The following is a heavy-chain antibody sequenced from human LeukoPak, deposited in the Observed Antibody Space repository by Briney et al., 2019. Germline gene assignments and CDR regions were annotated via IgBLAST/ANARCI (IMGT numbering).Heavy chain of an antibody. V-gene: IGHV1-69*04. Sequence: SVKVSCKASGGTFSSYAISWVRQAPGQGLEWMGRIIPIPGIANYAQKFQGRVTITADKSTSTAYMELSSLRSEDTAVYYCASHRRGSSGYYYSYYFDYWGQGTLVTVSS. CDR1: GGTFSSYA. CDR2: IIPIPGIA. D-gene: IGHD3-22*01. CDR3: ASHRRGSSGYYYSYYFDY. J-gene: IGHJ4*02.